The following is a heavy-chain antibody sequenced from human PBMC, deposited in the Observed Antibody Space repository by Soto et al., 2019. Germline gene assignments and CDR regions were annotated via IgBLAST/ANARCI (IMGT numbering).Heavy chain of an antibody. V-gene: IGHV3-23*01. CDR1: GFTFSSYA. CDR2: ISGSGGST. Sequence: EVQLLESGGGLVQPGGSLRLSCAASGFTFSSYAMSWVRQAPGKGLEWVSAISGSGGSTYYADSVKGRFTISRDNSKNTLYLKMNSLRAEDTAVYYWANKGGGGGIFGKMDVWGKGTTVTVSS. J-gene: IGHJ6*04. CDR3: ANKGGGGGIFGKMDV. D-gene: IGHD3-3*01.